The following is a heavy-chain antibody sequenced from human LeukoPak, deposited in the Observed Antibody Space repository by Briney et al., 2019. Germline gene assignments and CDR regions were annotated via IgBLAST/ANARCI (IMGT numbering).Heavy chain of an antibody. D-gene: IGHD1-26*01. Sequence: GRSLRLSCAASGFTFDDYAMHWVRQAPGKGLEWVSGISWNSGSIGYADSVKGRFTISRDNAKNSLYPQMNSLRAEDTASYYCAKDIRRYSGSYFDYWGQGTLVTVSS. CDR2: ISWNSGSI. CDR1: GFTFDDYA. CDR3: AKDIRRYSGSYFDY. V-gene: IGHV3-9*01. J-gene: IGHJ4*02.